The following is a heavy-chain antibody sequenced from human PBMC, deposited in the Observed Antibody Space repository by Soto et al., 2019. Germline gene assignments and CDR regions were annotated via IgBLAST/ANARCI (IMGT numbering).Heavy chain of an antibody. CDR3: AREKRANGYFDY. Sequence: EVQLVESGGGLVPPGGSLRLYCAGAGVTFSSYWMSWVRQAPGKGLEWVANIKQDGSEKYYVDSVNGRFTISRDNAKNSLYLQMHSLRVEDTAVYYCAREKRANGYFDYWGQGTLVAVSP. CDR2: IKQDGSEK. D-gene: IGHD6-25*01. J-gene: IGHJ4*02. CDR1: GVTFSSYW. V-gene: IGHV3-7*01.